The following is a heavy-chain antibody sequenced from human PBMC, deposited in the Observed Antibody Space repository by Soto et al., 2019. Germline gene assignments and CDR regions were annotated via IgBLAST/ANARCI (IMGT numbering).Heavy chain of an antibody. CDR1: GGSISSGGYY. J-gene: IGHJ4*02. D-gene: IGHD2-2*01. Sequence: TLSLTCTVSGGSISSGGYYWSWIRQHPGKGLEWIGYIYYSGSTYYNPSLKSRVTISVDTSKNQFSLKLSSVTAADTAVYYCARDFPRRTSSDVDYWGQGTLVTVSS. CDR2: IYYSGST. CDR3: ARDFPRRTSSDVDY. V-gene: IGHV4-31*03.